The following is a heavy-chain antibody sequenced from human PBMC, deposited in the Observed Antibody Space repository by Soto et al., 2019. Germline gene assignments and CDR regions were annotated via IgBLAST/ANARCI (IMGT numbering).Heavy chain of an antibody. CDR3: ARRARPDFYYMDV. Sequence: EVQLAESGGGLAQPGGSLRLSCAASGFTLSGYAMDWVRQAPGKGLEYVSGISSNGVGTYYANSVQGRFTISRDNSKNTVHLQMGRLRPEDMAVSYCARRARPDFYYMDVWGKGTTVTVSS. J-gene: IGHJ6*03. D-gene: IGHD6-6*01. V-gene: IGHV3-64*01. CDR2: ISSNGVGT. CDR1: GFTLSGYA.